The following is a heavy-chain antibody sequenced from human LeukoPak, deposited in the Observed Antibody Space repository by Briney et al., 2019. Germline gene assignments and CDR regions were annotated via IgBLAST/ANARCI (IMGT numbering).Heavy chain of an antibody. V-gene: IGHV3-9*01. CDR3: AKDIRGYSYGSWFDP. CDR2: ISWNSGSI. CDR1: GFTFDDYA. D-gene: IGHD5-18*01. J-gene: IGHJ5*02. Sequence: VRSLRLSCAASGFTFDDYAMHWVRQAPGKGLEWVSGISWNSGSIGYADSVKGRFTISRDNAKNSLYLQMNSLRAEDTALYYCAKDIRGYSYGSWFDPWGQGTLVTVSS.